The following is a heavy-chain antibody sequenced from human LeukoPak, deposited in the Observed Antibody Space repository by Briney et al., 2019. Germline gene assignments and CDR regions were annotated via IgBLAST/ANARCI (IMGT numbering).Heavy chain of an antibody. V-gene: IGHV3-15*01. CDR1: GLTFNNAW. Sequence: PGGSLRLSSATSGLTFNNAWMSWFRQAPGKGLEWVGRIKSKIDGGTSDYAAPVQGRFTISRDDSKNTLYLQINSLKIEDTAVYYCATDPGEWEPIWGQGTMVTVSS. CDR3: ATDPGEWEPI. J-gene: IGHJ3*02. D-gene: IGHD1-26*01. CDR2: IKSKIDGGTS.